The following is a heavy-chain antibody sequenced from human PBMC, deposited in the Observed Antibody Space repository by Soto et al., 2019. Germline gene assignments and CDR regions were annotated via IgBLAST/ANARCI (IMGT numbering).Heavy chain of an antibody. D-gene: IGHD1-26*01. Sequence: ASVKVSCKASGYTFTGYYMHWVRQAPGQGLEWMGWINPNSGGTNYAQKFQGRVTMTRDTSISTAYMELSRLRSDDTAVYYCAREGCYHTVPGRMDLWGQGTPVTVSS. CDR3: AREGCYHTVPGRMDL. J-gene: IGHJ6*02. CDR2: INPNSGGT. V-gene: IGHV1-2*02. CDR1: GYTFTGYY.